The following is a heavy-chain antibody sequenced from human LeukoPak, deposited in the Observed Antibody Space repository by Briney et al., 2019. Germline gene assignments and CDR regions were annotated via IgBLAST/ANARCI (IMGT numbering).Heavy chain of an antibody. V-gene: IGHV3-30*04. D-gene: IGHD1-1*01. CDR1: GFTFSSFA. CDR3: ARGVTPSTNSCGDY. CDR2: ISSDESNK. J-gene: IGHJ4*02. Sequence: HAGGSLRLSCAASGFTFSSFAMHWGRQAPGKGLEWVAVISSDESNKFYADSVKGRFTISRDSSKRTLYLQMNSLRPEDTAVYYCARGVTPSTNSCGDYRGQGTLVTVSS.